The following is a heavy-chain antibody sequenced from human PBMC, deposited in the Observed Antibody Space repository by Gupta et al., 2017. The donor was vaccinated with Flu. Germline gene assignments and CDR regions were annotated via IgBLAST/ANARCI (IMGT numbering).Heavy chain of an antibody. CDR3: ARDIVGAPSGDY. CDR2: ISYDGSNK. CDR1: GFTFSSYA. D-gene: IGHD1-26*01. V-gene: IGHV3-30-3*01. Sequence: QVQLVESGGGAVQPGRSLRLSCAASGFTFSSYAMPWVRQAPGKGLEWVAVISYDGSNKYYADSVKGRFTISRDNSKNTLYLQMNSLRAEDTAVYYCARDIVGAPSGDYWGQGTLVTVSS. J-gene: IGHJ4*02.